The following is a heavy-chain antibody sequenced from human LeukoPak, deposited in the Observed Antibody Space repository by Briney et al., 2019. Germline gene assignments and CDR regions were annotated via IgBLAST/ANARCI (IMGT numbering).Heavy chain of an antibody. CDR3: ARGYRDSIGPCLDS. CDR2: INPNSGGT. V-gene: IGHV1-2*02. Sequence: GASVKVSCKASGYSFTGYYIHWVRQAPGQGPEWMGWINPNSGGTKYAQRFQGRVTMTRDTSISTAYMDLGSLTSDDTAVYFCARGYRDSIGPCLDSWGQGTLVTVSS. D-gene: IGHD3-22*01. J-gene: IGHJ5*01. CDR1: GYSFTGYY.